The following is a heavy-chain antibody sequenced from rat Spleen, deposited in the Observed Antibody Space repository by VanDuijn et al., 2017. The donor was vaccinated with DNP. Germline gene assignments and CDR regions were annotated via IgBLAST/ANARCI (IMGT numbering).Heavy chain of an antibody. Sequence: EVQLVESGGGLVQPGSSLKLSCVASGFTFSRYNLHWIRQAPKKGLEWIALIFYDSSNKYYADSVKDRFTISRDNSKNTLYLEMNSMRSEDTAMYYCGRNIGSTPYSMDAWGQGTSVTVSA. J-gene: IGHJ4*01. CDR3: GRNIGSTPYSMDA. CDR2: IFYDSSNK. D-gene: IGHD1-5*01. CDR1: GFTFSRYN. V-gene: IGHV5-50*01.